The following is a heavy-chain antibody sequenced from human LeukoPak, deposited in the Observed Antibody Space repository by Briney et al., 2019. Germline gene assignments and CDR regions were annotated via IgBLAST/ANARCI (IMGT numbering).Heavy chain of an antibody. CDR1: GFTFDDYA. Sequence: GGSLRLSCAASGFTFDDYAMSWVRQAPGKGLEWVSGINWNGGNTGSADSVKGRFTISRDNAKNSLYLQMNSLRADDTALYYCARDDYGSGSWNDYWGQGTLVTVSS. D-gene: IGHD3-10*01. V-gene: IGHV3-20*04. CDR2: INWNGGNT. J-gene: IGHJ4*02. CDR3: ARDDYGSGSWNDY.